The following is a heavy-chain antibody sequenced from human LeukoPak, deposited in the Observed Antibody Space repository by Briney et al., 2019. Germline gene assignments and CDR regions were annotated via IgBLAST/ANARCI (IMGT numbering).Heavy chain of an antibody. J-gene: IGHJ6*02. V-gene: IGHV3-23*01. CDR2: ISGSGGST. D-gene: IGHD2-15*01. CDR3: AKGRNGRKGYYYYYYGMDV. Sequence: GRSLRLSCAAPGFTFSSYAMSWVRQAPGKGLEWVSAISGSGGSTYYADSVKGRFTISRDNSKNTLYLQMNSLRAEDTAVYYCAKGRNGRKGYYYYYYGMDVWGQGTTVTVSS. CDR1: GFTFSSYA.